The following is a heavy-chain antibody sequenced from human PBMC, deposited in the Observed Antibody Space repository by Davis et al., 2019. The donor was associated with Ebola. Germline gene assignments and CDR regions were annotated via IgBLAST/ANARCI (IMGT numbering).Heavy chain of an antibody. CDR3: ARETRTTVLDY. CDR1: GYGFTGHY. J-gene: IGHJ4*02. CDR2: INPNSGGT. D-gene: IGHD1-1*01. Sequence: ASVKVSCKASGYGFTGHYMHWVRQAPGQGLEWMGWINPNSGGTNYAQKFQGRVTMTRDTSISTVYMEMSTVRSDDTAVYYCARETRTTVLDYWGQGTLVTVSS. V-gene: IGHV1-2*02.